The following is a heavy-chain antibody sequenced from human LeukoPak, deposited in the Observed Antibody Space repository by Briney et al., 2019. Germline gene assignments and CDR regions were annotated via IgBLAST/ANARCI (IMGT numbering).Heavy chain of an antibody. CDR2: IYHSGST. D-gene: IGHD4-17*01. CDR1: GGSISSSNW. Sequence: SETLSLTCAVSGGSISSSNWWSWVRQPPGKGLEWIGEIYHSGSTNYNPSLKSRVTISVDKSKNQFSLKLSSVTAADTAVYYCAKDYGASKGDWYFDLWGRGTLVTVSS. CDR3: AKDYGASKGDWYFDL. J-gene: IGHJ2*01. V-gene: IGHV4-4*02.